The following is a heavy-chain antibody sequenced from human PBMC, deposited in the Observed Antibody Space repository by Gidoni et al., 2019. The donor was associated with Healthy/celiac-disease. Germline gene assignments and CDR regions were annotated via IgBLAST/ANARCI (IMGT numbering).Heavy chain of an antibody. V-gene: IGHV3-49*04. CDR2: SRSKAYGGTT. Sequence: VQLVESGGVLLPPGRPRSRSGTASGFPFGDYAMSWVRQAPGKGREWVGFSRSKAYGGTTEYAASVKGRFTISRDDSKSIAYLQMNSLKTEDTAVYYCTSNPILWGQGTLVTVSS. CDR1: GFPFGDYA. CDR3: TSNPIL. D-gene: IGHD2-15*01. J-gene: IGHJ4*02.